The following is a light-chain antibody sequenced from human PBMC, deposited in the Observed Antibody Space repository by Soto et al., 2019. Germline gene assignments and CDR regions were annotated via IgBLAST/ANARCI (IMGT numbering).Light chain of an antibody. J-gene: IGKJ1*01. CDR1: QSVSSN. V-gene: IGKV3-15*01. Sequence: EIVMTQSPDTLSVSPGERATLSCRAGQSVSSNLAWYHQKPGQAPRLLIYGASTRATGIPARFSGSGSGTEFTLTISSLQSEDFAVYYCQQYHNWPLWTFGQGTKVQIK. CDR3: QQYHNWPLWT. CDR2: GAS.